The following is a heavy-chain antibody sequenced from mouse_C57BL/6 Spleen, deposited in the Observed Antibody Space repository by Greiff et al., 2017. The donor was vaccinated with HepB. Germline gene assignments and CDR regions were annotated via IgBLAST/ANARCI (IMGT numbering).Heavy chain of an antibody. CDR1: GYSFTVYN. V-gene: IGHV1-39*01. CDR3: ERRGGARWFDY. D-gene: IGHD1-1*02. Sequence: EVQLQQSGPELVKPGASVKISCKASGYSFTVYNMNWVKQSNGKSLEWIGVINPNNGTTFYNQKFKGKATLTVDKSSSTAYMQLGSLTSEDSAVYYCERRGGARWFDYWGTGTKVTVSS. CDR2: INPNNGTT. J-gene: IGHJ1*03.